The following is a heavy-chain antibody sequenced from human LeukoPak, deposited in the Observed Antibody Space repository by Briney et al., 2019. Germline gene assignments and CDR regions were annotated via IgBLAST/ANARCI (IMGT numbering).Heavy chain of an antibody. V-gene: IGHV1-69*04. D-gene: IGHD2-21*02. J-gene: IGHJ4*02. CDR2: IIPILGIA. CDR3: RAATKYRDYYYDY. CDR1: GGTFSSYA. Sequence: SVKVSCKASGGTFSSYAISWVRQAPGQGLEWMGRIIPILGIANYAQKFQGRVTITADKSTSTAYMELSSLAIEDTAVYYCRAATKYRDYYYDYWGQGTLVTVSS.